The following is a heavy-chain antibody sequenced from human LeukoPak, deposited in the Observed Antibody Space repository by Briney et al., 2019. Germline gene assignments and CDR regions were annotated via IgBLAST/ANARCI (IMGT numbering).Heavy chain of an antibody. CDR1: GGSISSYY. Sequence: PSETLSLTCTVSGGSISSYYWSWIRQPPGNGLEWIGYIYYSGSTNYNPSLKSRVTISVDTSKNQFSLKLSSVTAADTAVYYCARDLEFYGSGSYVNWGQGTLVTVSS. V-gene: IGHV4-59*01. J-gene: IGHJ4*02. D-gene: IGHD3-10*01. CDR2: IYYSGST. CDR3: ARDLEFYGSGSYVN.